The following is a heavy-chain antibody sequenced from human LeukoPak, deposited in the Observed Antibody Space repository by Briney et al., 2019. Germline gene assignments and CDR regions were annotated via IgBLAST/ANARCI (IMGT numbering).Heavy chain of an antibody. D-gene: IGHD6-13*01. CDR2: INHSGST. V-gene: IGHV4-30-4*08. CDR1: GGSISSGDYY. Sequence: SQTLSLTCTVSGGSISSGDYYWSWIRQPPGKGLEWIGEINHSGSTNYNPSLKSRVTISVDTSKNQFSLKLSSVTAADTAVYYCARRYSSSWYNYWGQGTLVTVSS. CDR3: ARRYSSSWYNY. J-gene: IGHJ4*02.